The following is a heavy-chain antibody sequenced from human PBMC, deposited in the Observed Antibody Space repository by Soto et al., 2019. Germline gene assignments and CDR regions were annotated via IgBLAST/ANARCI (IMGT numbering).Heavy chain of an antibody. CDR3: ARYDAFKAFDL. V-gene: IGHV3-21*01. CDR2: ISSGSVHI. D-gene: IGHD1-1*01. J-gene: IGHJ3*01. Sequence: GGSLRLSCAASGFTFDSYSVNWVRQAPGKGLEWVASISSGSVHIDFADSVKGRFTISRDDVTNSVSLQMDSLRVEDTGIYYCARYDAFKAFDLWGQGAMVTVSS. CDR1: GFTFDSYS.